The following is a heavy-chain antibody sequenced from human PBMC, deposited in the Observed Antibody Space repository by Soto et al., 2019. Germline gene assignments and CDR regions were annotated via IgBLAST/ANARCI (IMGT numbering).Heavy chain of an antibody. D-gene: IGHD1-20*01. CDR1: GGTFSSYA. CDR3: VRNGITGTTEGNAFDI. V-gene: IGHV1-69*06. J-gene: IGHJ3*02. CDR2: IIPIFGTA. Sequence: QVQLVQSGAEVKKPGSSVKVSCKASGGTFSSYAISWVRQAPGQGLEWMGGIIPIFGTANYAQKFQGRVTITADKSTSTAYMELSSLRSEDTAVYYCVRNGITGTTEGNAFDIWGQGTMVTVSS.